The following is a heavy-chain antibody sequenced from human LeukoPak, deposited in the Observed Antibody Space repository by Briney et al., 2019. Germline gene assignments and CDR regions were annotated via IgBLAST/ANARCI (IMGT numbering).Heavy chain of an antibody. CDR3: ARDYCSGGSCYSRFAFDI. CDR2: INPSGSSI. J-gene: IGHJ3*02. D-gene: IGHD2-15*01. CDR1: GYTFSSYY. Sequence: GASVKLSCKASGYTFSSYYMHWVRQAPGKGLEWVGYINPSGSSISYAEKVQGRVTMSRDTSTSTVYMELNSLRSEDTAVYYCARDYCSGGSCYSRFAFDIWGQGTMVTVSS. V-gene: IGHV1-46*01.